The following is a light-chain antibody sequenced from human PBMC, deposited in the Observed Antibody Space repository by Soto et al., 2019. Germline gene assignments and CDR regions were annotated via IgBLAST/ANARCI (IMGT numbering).Light chain of an antibody. CDR2: AAS. CDR1: QSVSSRY. Sequence: EIVLTHAPSTLFLSPRERASLSCMSSQSVSSRYLAWLQQKPGQAPRLLIYAASSRATGIPDRFSGSESGADFTLTISRLEPEDFAVYYCQQYGSSPITFGQGTLLEIK. CDR3: QQYGSSPIT. V-gene: IGKV3-20*01. J-gene: IGKJ5*01.